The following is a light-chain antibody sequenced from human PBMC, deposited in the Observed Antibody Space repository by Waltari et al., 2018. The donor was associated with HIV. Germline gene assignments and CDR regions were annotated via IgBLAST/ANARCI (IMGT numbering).Light chain of an antibody. CDR3: QAWGSSPV. Sequence: SYELTQPPSVSVSPGQTASITRSGNTLGHNFVCWYQQRPGQSPVVVMYQDSRRPSGIPERFSGSNSGNTATLTISGTQAMDEADYYCQAWGSSPVFGGGTKLTVL. CDR1: TLGHNF. CDR2: QDS. J-gene: IGLJ2*01. V-gene: IGLV3-1*01.